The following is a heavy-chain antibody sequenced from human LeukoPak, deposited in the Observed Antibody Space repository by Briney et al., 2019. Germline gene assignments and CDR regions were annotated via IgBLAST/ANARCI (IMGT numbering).Heavy chain of an antibody. CDR3: ARGGGSRDGLTTSFDY. V-gene: IGHV3-21*01. CDR2: IYSSGRYI. D-gene: IGHD5-24*01. Sequence: PGGSLRLSCAASGFTFGSYSMDWVRQAPTKGLEWVSSIYSSGRYIYYADSVKGRFTISRDNAKNPPYLQMNSLRAEDTAVYYCARGGGSRDGLTTSFDYWGQGTVVTVSS. J-gene: IGHJ4*02. CDR1: GFTFGSYS.